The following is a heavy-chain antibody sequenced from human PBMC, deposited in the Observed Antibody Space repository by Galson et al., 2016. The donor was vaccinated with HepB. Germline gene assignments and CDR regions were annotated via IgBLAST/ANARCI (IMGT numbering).Heavy chain of an antibody. V-gene: IGHV4-61*01. CDR2: INSSGST. CDR1: GGSVSSGTYF. Sequence: ESLSLTCTVSGGSVSSGTYFWSWIRQPPGKGLEWIGYINSSGSTKYNPSLKSPVTISVDTSKNQFSLKLSSVTAADSAVYYCARDRLYYDSRAYYPTFDYWGQGTLVTVSS. CDR3: ARDRLYYDSRAYYPTFDY. D-gene: IGHD3-22*01. J-gene: IGHJ4*02.